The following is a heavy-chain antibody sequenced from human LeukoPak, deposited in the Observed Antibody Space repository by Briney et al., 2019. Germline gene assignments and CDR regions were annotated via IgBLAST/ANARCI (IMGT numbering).Heavy chain of an antibody. CDR3: ARRRDGYNHFDY. Sequence: GGSLRLSCAASGFTFGIYTMNWVRQAPGKGLEWVSSISSSSSYIDYADSVKGRFTISRDNAKNSLCLQMNSLRAEDTGVYYCARRRDGYNHFDYWGQGSLVTASS. V-gene: IGHV3-21*01. J-gene: IGHJ4*02. CDR2: ISSSSSYI. CDR1: GFTFGIYT. D-gene: IGHD5-24*01.